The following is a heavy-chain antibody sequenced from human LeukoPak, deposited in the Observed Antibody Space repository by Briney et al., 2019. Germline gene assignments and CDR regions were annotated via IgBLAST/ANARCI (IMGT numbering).Heavy chain of an antibody. V-gene: IGHV1-69*13. Sequence: SVKVSCKASGGTFSSYAISWVRQAPGQGLEWMGGIIPIFGTANYAQKFQGRVTITADESTSTAHMKLSSLRSEDTAVYYCARGYSYGPPKGTADVWGKGTTVTVSS. CDR2: IIPIFGTA. D-gene: IGHD5-18*01. J-gene: IGHJ6*04. CDR3: ARGYSYGPPKGTADV. CDR1: GGTFSSYA.